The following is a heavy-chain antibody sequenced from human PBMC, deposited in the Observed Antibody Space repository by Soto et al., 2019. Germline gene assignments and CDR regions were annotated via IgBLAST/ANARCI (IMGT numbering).Heavy chain of an antibody. V-gene: IGHV1-8*01. J-gene: IGHJ5*02. CDR2: MNPNSGNT. D-gene: IGHD3-10*01. Sequence: QVQLVQSGAEVKKPGASVKVSCKASGYSFTSYDINWVRQATGQGLEWMGWMNPNSGNTAYAQKFRGRVTMTRNTPIGTAYTELSSLRSEDTAVYYCARARSGGGGNWFDPWGQGTLVTVSS. CDR3: ARARSGGGGNWFDP. CDR1: GYSFTSYD.